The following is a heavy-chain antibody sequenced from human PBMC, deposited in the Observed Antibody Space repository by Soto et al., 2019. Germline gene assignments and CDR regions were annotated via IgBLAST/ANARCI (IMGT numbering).Heavy chain of an antibody. CDR2: IWYDGSNK. CDR1: GFTFSSYG. CDR3: ASRSSGWYFDY. J-gene: IGHJ4*02. Sequence: GGSLRLSCAASGFTFSSYGMHWFRQAPGKGLEWVAVIWYDGSNKYYADSVKGRFTISRDNSKNTLYLQMNSLRAEDTAVYYCASRSSGWYFDYWGQGTLVTVST. V-gene: IGHV3-33*01. D-gene: IGHD6-19*01.